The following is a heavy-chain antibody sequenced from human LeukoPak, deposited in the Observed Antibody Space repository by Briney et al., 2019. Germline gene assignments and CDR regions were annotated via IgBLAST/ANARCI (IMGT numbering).Heavy chain of an antibody. V-gene: IGHV1-18*01. CDR3: AREAMVRGGNYFDY. D-gene: IGHD3-10*01. CDR1: GYTITSYG. Sequence: ASVKVSCKASGYTITSYGISWVRQAPGQGLEWMGWISAYNGNTNYAQKLQGRVTMTTDTSTSTAYMELRSLRSDDTAVYYCAREAMVRGGNYFDYWGQGTLVTVSS. CDR2: ISAYNGNT. J-gene: IGHJ4*02.